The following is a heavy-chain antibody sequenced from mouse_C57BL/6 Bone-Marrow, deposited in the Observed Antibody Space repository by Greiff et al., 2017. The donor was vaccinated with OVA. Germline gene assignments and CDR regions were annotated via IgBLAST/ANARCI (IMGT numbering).Heavy chain of an antibody. CDR3: ARRAGSSSYYFDY. Sequence: VQRVESGPGLVAPSQSLSITCTVSGFSLTSYAISWVRQPPGKGLEWLGVIWTGGGTNYNSALKSRLSISKDNSKSQVFLKMNSLQTDDTARYYCARRAGSSSYYFDYWGQGTTLTVSS. CDR1: GFSLTSYA. CDR2: IWTGGGT. J-gene: IGHJ2*01. D-gene: IGHD1-1*01. V-gene: IGHV2-9-1*01.